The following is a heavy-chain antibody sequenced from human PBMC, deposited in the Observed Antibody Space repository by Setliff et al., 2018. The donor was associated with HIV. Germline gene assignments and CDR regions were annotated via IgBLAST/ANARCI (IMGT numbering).Heavy chain of an antibody. J-gene: IGHJ4*02. CDR3: TNWGSGSLSDY. V-gene: IGHV3-15*01. CDR2: IKSNTDGGTT. Sequence: GGSLRLSCAASGFIFSNAWMSWVRQAPGKGLEWVGRIKSNTDGGTTDYAAPVKGRFTISRDDSENTLYLQMNSLKTEDTGVYYCTNWGSGSLSDYWGQGTLVTVSS. D-gene: IGHD1-26*01. CDR1: GFIFSNAW.